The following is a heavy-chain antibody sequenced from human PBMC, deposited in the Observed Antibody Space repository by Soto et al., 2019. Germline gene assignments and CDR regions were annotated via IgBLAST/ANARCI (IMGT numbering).Heavy chain of an antibody. CDR2: IYYSGST. CDR1: GGSISSGGYY. Sequence: SETLSLTCTVSGGSISSGGYYWSWIRQHPGKGLEWIGYIYYSGSTYYNLSLKSRVTISVDTSKNQFSLKLSSVTAADTAVYYCARGASTVTTFYGMDVWGQGTTVTVSS. CDR3: ARGASTVTTFYGMDV. V-gene: IGHV4-31*03. J-gene: IGHJ6*02. D-gene: IGHD4-17*01.